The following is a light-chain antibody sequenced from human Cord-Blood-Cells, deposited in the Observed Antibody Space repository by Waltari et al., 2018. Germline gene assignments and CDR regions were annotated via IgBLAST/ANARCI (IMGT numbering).Light chain of an antibody. CDR3: QQYNNWPPYT. CDR2: GAS. Sequence: EIVMTQSPATLSVSPGERATLSCRASQSVSSNLAWYQQKHGQPPRLLIYGASTRATGIPARFSGSGSGTEFTLTISSLQSEDFAVYYCQQYNNWPPYTFGQGTKLEIK. CDR1: QSVSSN. V-gene: IGKV3-15*01. J-gene: IGKJ2*01.